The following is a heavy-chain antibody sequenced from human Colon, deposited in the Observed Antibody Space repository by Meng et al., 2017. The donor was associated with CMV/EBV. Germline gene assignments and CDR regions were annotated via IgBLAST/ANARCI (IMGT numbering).Heavy chain of an antibody. J-gene: IGHJ4*02. CDR2: VYLGGTI. D-gene: IGHD3-22*01. CDR1: GGASTNRNL. Sequence: LPQSGLVIEAPSGTLSLTCTCTGGASTNRNLVSWVRLPTGKGLEWIGEVYLGGTIHHTPSLQSRVTISLDKAKDHLSLKLASVTAADTAVYYCASLKDYDGRGYYYFESWGQGTLVTVSS. CDR3: ASLKDYDGRGYYYFES. V-gene: IGHV4-4*02.